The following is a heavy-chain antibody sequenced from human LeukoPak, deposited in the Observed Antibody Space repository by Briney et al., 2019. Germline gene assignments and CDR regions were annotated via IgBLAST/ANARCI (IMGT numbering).Heavy chain of an antibody. V-gene: IGHV3-49*04. CDR1: GFTFGDYA. Sequence: GGSLRLSCTASGFTFGDYALSWVRQAPGEGLEWIGFIRGKANGGTTEYAASVKGRLTVSRDDSKSVAYLQLSSLKTEDSAVYFCTRVGPPGLRYFDYWGQGTLVTVSS. CDR2: IRGKANGGTT. J-gene: IGHJ4*02. D-gene: IGHD3-16*01. CDR3: TRVGPPGLRYFDY.